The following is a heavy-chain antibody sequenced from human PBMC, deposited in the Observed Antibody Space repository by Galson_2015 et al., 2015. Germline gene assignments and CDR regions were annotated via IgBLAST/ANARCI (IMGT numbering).Heavy chain of an antibody. J-gene: IGHJ5*02. Sequence: SLRLSCAASGFTFSNYWMSWVRQAPGKGLEWVANIKQDGSDKYCVDSLKGRFTISRDNANNSLYLQMNSLRAEDTAVYYCARVRVPAGIPNWFDPWGQGTLVTVSS. CDR2: IKQDGSDK. CDR3: ARVRVPAGIPNWFDP. D-gene: IGHD2-2*01. CDR1: GFTFSNYW. V-gene: IGHV3-7*01.